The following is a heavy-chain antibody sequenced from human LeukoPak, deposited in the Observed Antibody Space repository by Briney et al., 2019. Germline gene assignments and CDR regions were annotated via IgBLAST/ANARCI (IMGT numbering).Heavy chain of an antibody. Sequence: SETLSLTCAVSGGSISSSNWWSWVRQPPGKGLEWIGEINHSGSTNYNPSLKSRVTISVDTSKNQFSLKLSSVTAADTAVYYCARLRARVYYFDYWGQGTLVTVSS. CDR1: GGSISSSNW. V-gene: IGHV4-4*02. J-gene: IGHJ4*02. CDR2: INHSGST. CDR3: ARLRARVYYFDY.